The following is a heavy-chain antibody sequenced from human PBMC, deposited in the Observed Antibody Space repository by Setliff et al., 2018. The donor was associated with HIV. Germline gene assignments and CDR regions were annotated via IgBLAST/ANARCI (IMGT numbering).Heavy chain of an antibody. CDR2: IYHTGST. CDR1: GGSISSTNW. D-gene: IGHD1-7*01. V-gene: IGHV4-4*02. CDR3: ARVRLELRQYWFDS. J-gene: IGHJ5*01. Sequence: NPSETLSLTCAVSGGSISSTNWWSWVRQPPGKGLEWIGEIYHTGSTNYNPSLKSRVTISVDKSKNQFSLKLSSVTAADTAVYYCARVRLELRQYWFDSWGQGSPVTVSS.